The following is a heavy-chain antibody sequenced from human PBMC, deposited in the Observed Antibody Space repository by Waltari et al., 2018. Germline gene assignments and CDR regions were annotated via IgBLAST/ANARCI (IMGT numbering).Heavy chain of an antibody. Sequence: QVQLQESGPSLLKPSATLSLICTVSGGSISVFYWSWVRQPPGKGLDWIGYIYYTGSTNFNPSLKSRVTMSVDTSKNQFSLKLSSVTAADTAFYYCARGGGGDWEWFDPWGQGTLVTVSS. CDR1: GGSISVFY. D-gene: IGHD2-21*02. J-gene: IGHJ5*02. CDR2: IYYTGST. CDR3: ARGGGGDWEWFDP. V-gene: IGHV4-59*01.